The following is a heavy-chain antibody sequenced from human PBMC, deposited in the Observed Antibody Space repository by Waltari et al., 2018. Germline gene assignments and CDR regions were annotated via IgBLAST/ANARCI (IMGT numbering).Heavy chain of an antibody. CDR1: GGPISSQY. V-gene: IGHV4-4*07. Sequence: QAQLQEPGPGVVKSSETLSLTCTGSGGPISSQYRGRSRQPVGRGVEWIGSTNTSGRTNDSPTLKSRVTMTVDTAKNQFSLKLGSVTDADTAVYYCARDDYYYYYGMDVWGQGTTVTVSS. CDR3: ARDDYYYYYGMDV. J-gene: IGHJ6*02. CDR2: TNTSGRT.